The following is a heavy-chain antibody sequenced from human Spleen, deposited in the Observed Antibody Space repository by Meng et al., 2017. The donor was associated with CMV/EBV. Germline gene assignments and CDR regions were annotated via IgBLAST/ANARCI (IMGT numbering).Heavy chain of an antibody. CDR1: GYSFTSYW. D-gene: IGHD3-22*01. V-gene: IGHV5-51*01. J-gene: IGHJ4*02. CDR3: AREIYYYDSSGSGYYFDY. Sequence: GESLKISCKGSGYSFTSYWIAWVRQMPGKGLEWMGIIYPGDSDTRYSPSFQGQVTISADKSISTAYLQWSSLKASDTAMYYCAREIYYYDSSGSGYYFDYWGQGTLVTVSS. CDR2: IYPGDSDT.